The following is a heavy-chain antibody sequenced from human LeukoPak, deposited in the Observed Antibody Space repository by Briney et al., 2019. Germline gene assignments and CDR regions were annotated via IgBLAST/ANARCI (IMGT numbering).Heavy chain of an antibody. CDR1: GFTFDDYG. J-gene: IGHJ4*02. Sequence: GGSLRLSCAASGFTFDDYGMSRVRQAPGKGLEWVSGINWNGGSTGYADSVKGRFTISRDNAKNSLYLQMNSLRAEDTALYYCARDSNYYDSSGHEDYWGQGTLVTVSS. CDR3: ARDSNYYDSSGHEDY. D-gene: IGHD3-22*01. CDR2: INWNGGST. V-gene: IGHV3-20*04.